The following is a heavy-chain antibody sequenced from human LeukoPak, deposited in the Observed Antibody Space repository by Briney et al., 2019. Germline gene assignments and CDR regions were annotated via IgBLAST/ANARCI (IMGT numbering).Heavy chain of an antibody. CDR1: GFTFSTYN. J-gene: IGHJ4*02. CDR2: ITSSSTNI. CDR3: AKKGAVTATGYFDY. Sequence: GGSLRLSCAASGFTFSTYNMNWVRQAPGKGLEWVSHITSSSTNIYYADSVKGRFTISRDNSKNTLYLQMNNLRAEDTAIYYCAKKGAVTATGYFDYWGQGTLVTVSS. D-gene: IGHD2-21*02. V-gene: IGHV3-48*04.